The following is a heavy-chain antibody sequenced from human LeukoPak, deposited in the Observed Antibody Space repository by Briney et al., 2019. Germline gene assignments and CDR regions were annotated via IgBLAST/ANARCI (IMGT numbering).Heavy chain of an antibody. CDR1: GFTFGDYA. V-gene: IGHV3-49*03. D-gene: IGHD2-15*01. CDR2: IRSKAYGGTT. J-gene: IGHJ4*02. CDR3: TSRDCSGGRCYRYYFDY. Sequence: TGRSLRLSCTASGFTFGDYAMSWFRQAPGKGLEWVSFIRSKAYGGTTEYAASVKGRFTISRDDSKSIAYLQMDTLKTEDTAVYYCTSRDCSGGRCYRYYFDYWGQGTLVTVSS.